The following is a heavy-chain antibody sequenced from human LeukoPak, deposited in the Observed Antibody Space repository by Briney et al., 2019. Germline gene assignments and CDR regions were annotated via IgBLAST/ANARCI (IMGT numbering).Heavy chain of an antibody. CDR1: GFTFSSYA. CDR3: AKDQRAYSSDWYELGWFDY. V-gene: IGHV3-23*01. D-gene: IGHD6-19*01. J-gene: IGHJ4*02. CDR2: ISGSGGST. Sequence: GGSLRLSCAASGFTFSSYAMSWVRQAPGKGLEWVSAISGSGGSTYYADSVKGRFTISRDNSKNTLYLQMNSLRAEDTAVYYCAKDQRAYSSDWYELGWFDYWGQGTLVTVSS.